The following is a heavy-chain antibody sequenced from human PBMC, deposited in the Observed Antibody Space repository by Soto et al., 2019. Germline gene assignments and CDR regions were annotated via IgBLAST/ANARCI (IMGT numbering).Heavy chain of an antibody. CDR3: TRDSPPPPYFAYYGMDV. CDR2: IDFSGRT. J-gene: IGHJ6*02. V-gene: IGHV4-31*11. Sequence: QVQLQESGPGLVKPSETLSLTCAVSGASISSGDFHWTWIRQRPGEGLEWIGYIDFSGRTYYNPSLMSRLSISVDTSQNHFSLRLNSMTAADTAVYYCTRDSPPPPYFAYYGMDVWGQGTTVTVSS. CDR1: GASISSGDFH. D-gene: IGHD3-10*01.